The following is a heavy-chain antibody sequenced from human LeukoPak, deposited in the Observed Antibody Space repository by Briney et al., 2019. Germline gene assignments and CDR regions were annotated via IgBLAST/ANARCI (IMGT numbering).Heavy chain of an antibody. Sequence: ASVKVSCKASGYTFTSYDINWVRQATGQGLEWMGWMNPNSGSTGYAQKFQGRGTITRNTSISTAYMELSGLRSEDTAVYYCARGRSTGYPYYFEYWGQGTLVTVSS. CDR3: ARGRSTGYPYYFEY. V-gene: IGHV1-8*03. CDR1: GYTFTSYD. CDR2: MNPNSGST. D-gene: IGHD5-12*01. J-gene: IGHJ4*02.